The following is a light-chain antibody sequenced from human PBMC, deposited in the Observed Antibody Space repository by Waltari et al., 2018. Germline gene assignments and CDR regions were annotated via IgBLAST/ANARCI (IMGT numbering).Light chain of an antibody. CDR3: SSYTTSSRV. CDR1: SEDIGGYYH. J-gene: IGLJ2*01. Sequence: QSALTQPASVSGTPGQSITISCTGTSEDIGGYYHVSWYQQYPGKAPRLILYEVTNRPSDVSYRFSGSKSGNMASLTISGLQADDEADYYCSSYTTSSRVFGGGTKVTVL. CDR2: EVT. V-gene: IGLV2-14*01.